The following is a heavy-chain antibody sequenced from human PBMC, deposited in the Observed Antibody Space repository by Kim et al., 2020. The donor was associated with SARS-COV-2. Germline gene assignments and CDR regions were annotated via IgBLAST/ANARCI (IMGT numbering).Heavy chain of an antibody. Sequence: GGSLRLSCAASGFTFSSCWLSWVRQTPGKGLEWVANIKQDGSEQYYVPSVRGRFTISRDNTKNSLYLQMNSLRAEDTALYYCATIAGTSRTYWALDYWG. J-gene: IGHJ4*01. CDR1: GFTFSSCW. CDR2: IKQDGSEQ. V-gene: IGHV3-7*01. CDR3: ATIAGTSRTYWALDY. D-gene: IGHD1-26*01.